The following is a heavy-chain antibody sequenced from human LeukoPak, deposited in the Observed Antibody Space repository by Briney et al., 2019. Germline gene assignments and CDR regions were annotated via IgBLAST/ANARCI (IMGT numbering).Heavy chain of an antibody. CDR2: INPNSGGT. J-gene: IGHJ4*02. V-gene: IGHV1-2*02. Sequence: ASVKVSCKASGYTFTGYYMHWVRQAPGQGLEWMGWINPNSGGTNYAQKFQGRVTMTRDTSISSAYMELSRLRSDDTAVYYCAREWLGYCGSTSCSGFDYWGQGTLVTVSS. CDR1: GYTFTGYY. CDR3: AREWLGYCGSTSCSGFDY. D-gene: IGHD2-2*01.